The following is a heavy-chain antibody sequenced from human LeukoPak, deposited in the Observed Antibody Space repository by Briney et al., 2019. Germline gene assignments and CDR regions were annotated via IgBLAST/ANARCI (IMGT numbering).Heavy chain of an antibody. CDR2: VVGNGNT. CDR1: GFTLTTYA. CDR3: AKDRAPDTGWNFDY. Sequence: GGSLRLSCAASGFTLTTYAMNWVRQAPGKGLEWVSAVVGNGNTYYADSVKGRFTISRDTSKNMLYLQMNRLRVEDTAIYYCAKDRAPDTGWNFDYWGQGTLVSVSS. J-gene: IGHJ4*02. D-gene: IGHD6-19*01. V-gene: IGHV3-23*01.